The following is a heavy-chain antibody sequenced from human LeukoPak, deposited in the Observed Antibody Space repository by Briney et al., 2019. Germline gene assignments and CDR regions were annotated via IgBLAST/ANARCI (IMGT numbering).Heavy chain of an antibody. CDR3: ASSYQLLTLHYFDY. J-gene: IGHJ4*02. D-gene: IGHD2-2*01. Sequence: SQTLSLTCTVSGGSISSGGYYWSWIRQHPGKGLEWIGYIYYSGSTYYNPSLKSRVTISVDTSKNQFSLKLSSVTAADTAAYYCASSYQLLTLHYFDYWGQGTLVTVSS. V-gene: IGHV4-31*03. CDR2: IYYSGST. CDR1: GGSISSGGYY.